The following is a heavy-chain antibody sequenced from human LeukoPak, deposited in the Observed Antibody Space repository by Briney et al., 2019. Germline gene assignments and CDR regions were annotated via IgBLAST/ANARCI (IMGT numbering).Heavy chain of an antibody. CDR3: ARGKYRSRSGGSGNDY. D-gene: IGHD2-15*01. V-gene: IGHV4-59*08. J-gene: IGHJ4*02. Sequence: SETLSLTCTVSGGSISSYYWSWIRQPPGKGLEWIGYIYYSGSTNYNPSLKSRVTISVDTSKNQFSLKLSSVTAADTAVYYCARGKYRSRSGGSGNDYWGQGTLVTVSS. CDR1: GGSISSYY. CDR2: IYYSGST.